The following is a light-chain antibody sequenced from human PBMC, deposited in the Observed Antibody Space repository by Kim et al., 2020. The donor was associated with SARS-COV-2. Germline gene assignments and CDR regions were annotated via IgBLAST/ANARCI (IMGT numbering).Light chain of an antibody. Sequence: VNISCHVHSSNIGAGYDVPWYQQLPGTAPKLLIYGNSNRPSGVPDRFSGSKSGTSASLAITGLQAEDEADYYCQSYDSSLSGSYVFGTGTKVTVL. J-gene: IGLJ1*01. CDR1: SSNIGAGYD. CDR3: QSYDSSLSGSYV. CDR2: GNS. V-gene: IGLV1-40*01.